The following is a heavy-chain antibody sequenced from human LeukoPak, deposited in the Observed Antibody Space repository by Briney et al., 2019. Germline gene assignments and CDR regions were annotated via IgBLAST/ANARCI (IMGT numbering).Heavy chain of an antibody. J-gene: IGHJ4*02. V-gene: IGHV3-23*01. D-gene: IGHD1-20*01. CDR2: IIGSGGTT. CDR1: GLTFSRYA. CDR3: EKNNGGYFDY. Sequence: GGSLRLSCAASGLTFSRYAMSWVRQAPGKGPEWVSTIIGSGGTTYYADSVKGRFTISRDNSKNTLFLQMNSLRAEDTAVYYCEKNNGGYFDYWGQGTLVTVSS.